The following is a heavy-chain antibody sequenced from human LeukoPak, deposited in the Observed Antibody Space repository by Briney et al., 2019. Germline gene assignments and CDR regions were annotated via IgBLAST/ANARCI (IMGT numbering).Heavy chain of an antibody. J-gene: IGHJ4*02. D-gene: IGHD3-10*01. Sequence: SETLSLTCAVYGGSLSGYYWSWIRQPPGKGLEWIGEINHSGSTNYNPSLKSRVTISVDTSKNQFSLKLSSVTAADTAVYYCARGRGGIMVRGPIMNWGQGTLVTVSS. CDR1: GGSLSGYY. CDR2: INHSGST. CDR3: ARGRGGIMVRGPIMN. V-gene: IGHV4-34*01.